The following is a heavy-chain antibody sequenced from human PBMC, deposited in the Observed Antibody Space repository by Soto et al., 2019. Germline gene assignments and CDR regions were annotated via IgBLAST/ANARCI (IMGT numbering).Heavy chain of an antibody. J-gene: IGHJ4*02. CDR1: GFTFSSYG. V-gene: IGHV3-30*03. D-gene: IGHD6-19*01. Sequence: GGSLRLSCAASGFTFSSYGTHWVRQAPGKGLEWVAVISYDGSNKYYADSVKGRFTISRDNSKNTLYLQMNSLRAEDTAVYYCAFPYSSGWYFDYWGQGTLVTVSS. CDR2: ISYDGSNK. CDR3: AFPYSSGWYFDY.